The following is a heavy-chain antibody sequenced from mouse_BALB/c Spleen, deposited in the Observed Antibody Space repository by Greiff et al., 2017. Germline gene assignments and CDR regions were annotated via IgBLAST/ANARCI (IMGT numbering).Heavy chain of an antibody. CDR1: SYTFTDYA. Sequence: LQESGPELVRPGVSVKISCKGSSYTFTDYAMHWVKQSHAKSLEWIGVISTYYGNTNYNQKFKGKATMTVDKSSSTAYMELARLTSEDSAVYYCARSGYGNLFDYWGQGTTLTVSS. V-gene: IGHV1-67*01. CDR2: ISTYYGNT. D-gene: IGHD2-1*01. J-gene: IGHJ2*01. CDR3: ARSGYGNLFDY.